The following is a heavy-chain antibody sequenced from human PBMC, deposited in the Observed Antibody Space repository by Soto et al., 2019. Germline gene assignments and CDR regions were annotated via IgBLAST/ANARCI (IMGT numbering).Heavy chain of an antibody. CDR2: INQSGGT. D-gene: IGHD6-13*01. Sequence: QVQLQQWGAGLLKPSETLSLTCAVYGGSFSGYYWSWIRQPPGKGLEWIGEINQSGGTNYNPSLKSRVTISVDTSENAFSLKMSSVTAADTAVYYCARTYSTSWSPFDSWGQGTLVTVSS. CDR3: ARTYSTSWSPFDS. V-gene: IGHV4-34*01. CDR1: GGSFSGYY. J-gene: IGHJ4*02.